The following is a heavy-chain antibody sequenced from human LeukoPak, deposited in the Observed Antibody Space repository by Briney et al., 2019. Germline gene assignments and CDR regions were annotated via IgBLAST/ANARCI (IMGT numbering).Heavy chain of an antibody. Sequence: GGSLRLSCAASGFYFRDHWMDWVRQAPGKGLEWVAVISYDGSNKYYADSVKGRFTISRDNSKNTLYLQMNSLRAEDTAVYYCARGYSSSWSFYYYYYGMDVWGQGTTVTVSS. CDR1: GFYFRDHW. J-gene: IGHJ6*02. V-gene: IGHV3-30-3*01. CDR3: ARGYSSSWSFYYYYYGMDV. CDR2: ISYDGSNK. D-gene: IGHD6-13*01.